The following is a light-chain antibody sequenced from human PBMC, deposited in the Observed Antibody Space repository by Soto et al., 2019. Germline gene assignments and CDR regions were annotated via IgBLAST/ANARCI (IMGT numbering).Light chain of an antibody. CDR3: QEYGSSVGGT. CDR2: DAS. CDR1: QSVSSGY. V-gene: IGKV3-20*01. J-gene: IGKJ4*01. Sequence: EIVLTQSPGTLSLSPGERATLSCRASQSVSSGYLAWYQQKPGQAPRLLIYDASSRDTGIPDRFSGSGSGTDFTLTISRLEPEESAFYYCQEYGSSVGGTFGGGTKVEIK.